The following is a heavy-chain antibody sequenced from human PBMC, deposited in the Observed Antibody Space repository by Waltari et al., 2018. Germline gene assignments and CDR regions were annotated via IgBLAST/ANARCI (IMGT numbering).Heavy chain of an antibody. Sequence: QVQLVQSGAEVKKPGASVKVSCKASGYTFTSYYMHWVRQAPGQGLEWMGIINPVGGSTSYEQKFQGSGTRTRDTSTSTVYMELSSLRSEDTAVYYCARARGFYGSGSYYLGYWGQGTLVTVSS. CDR3: ARARGFYGSGSYYLGY. J-gene: IGHJ4*02. D-gene: IGHD3-10*01. V-gene: IGHV1-46*01. CDR2: INPVGGST. CDR1: GYTFTSYY.